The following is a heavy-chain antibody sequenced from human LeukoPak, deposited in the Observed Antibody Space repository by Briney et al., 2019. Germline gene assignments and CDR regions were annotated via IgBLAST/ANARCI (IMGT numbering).Heavy chain of an antibody. J-gene: IGHJ4*02. Sequence: GGSLRLSCAASGLTFSTYWMHWVRQAPGKGLVWVSRINGDGSLSYADSVKGRFTISRDNTKNMLYLQMNSLRAEDTTVYYCAGGASSTVHYWGQGTLVTVSS. D-gene: IGHD6-13*01. CDR1: GLTFSTYW. CDR3: AGGASSTVHY. V-gene: IGHV3-74*01. CDR2: INGDGSL.